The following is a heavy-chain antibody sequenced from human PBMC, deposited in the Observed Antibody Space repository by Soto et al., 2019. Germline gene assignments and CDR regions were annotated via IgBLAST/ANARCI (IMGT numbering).Heavy chain of an antibody. J-gene: IGHJ4*02. CDR1: GASISSSPSY. Sequence: LETLSLTCTVSGASISSSPSYWAWIRQSPGRGLEWIGHIFYSGTTSYSPSLRSRVSLSADRSKNQFSLKLSSVTAADAAVYFCVGVRSNTTLSYWGQVTLVTVSS. CDR3: VGVRSNTTLSY. V-gene: IGHV4-39*01. D-gene: IGHD1-26*01. CDR2: IFYSGTT.